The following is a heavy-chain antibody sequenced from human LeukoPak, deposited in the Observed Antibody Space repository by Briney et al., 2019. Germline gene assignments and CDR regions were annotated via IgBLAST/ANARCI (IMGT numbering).Heavy chain of an antibody. Sequence: PSETLSLTCTVSGGSISSYYWSWIRQPPGKGLEWIGYIYYSGSTNYNPSLKSRVTISVDTSKNQFSLKLSSVTAADTAVYYCARTLKRQYYDILTGYYGGGYYYYGMDVWGQGTTVTVSS. CDR2: IYYSGST. CDR3: ARTLKRQYYDILTGYYGGGYYYYGMDV. D-gene: IGHD3-9*01. J-gene: IGHJ6*02. V-gene: IGHV4-59*08. CDR1: GGSISSYY.